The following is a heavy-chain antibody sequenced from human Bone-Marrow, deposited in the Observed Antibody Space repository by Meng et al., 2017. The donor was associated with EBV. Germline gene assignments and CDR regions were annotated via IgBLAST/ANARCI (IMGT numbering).Heavy chain of an antibody. J-gene: IGHJ4*02. Sequence: QVRVVQSGAGVKKPGSSVKVSCWTSGGTFNSDAVSWVRQAPGQGLEWMGGLIPMSGAPHYAQKFQGRVTITADESTSTHYMDLSNLRSDDTAMYYCASESGRGFTPDYWGQGTLVTVSS. V-gene: IGHV1-69*01. CDR1: GGTFNSDA. D-gene: IGHD3-10*01. CDR3: ASESGRGFTPDY. CDR2: LIPMSGAP.